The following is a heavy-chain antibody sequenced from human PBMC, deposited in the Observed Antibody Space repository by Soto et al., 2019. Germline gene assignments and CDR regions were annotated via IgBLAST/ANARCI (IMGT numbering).Heavy chain of an antibody. CDR1: GFSFEIYW. V-gene: IGHV3-7*01. J-gene: IGHJ4*02. CDR3: ARENWFYDY. D-gene: IGHD3-10*01. Sequence: EVHLVESGGGLVQPGGSLRLSCAASGFSFEIYWMSWVRQAPGKGLEWVANISPDGSEEYYLDSVKGRFTISRDNAKNSVYLQMNSLVGDDTAVYFCARENWFYDYWGQGTPVTVSS. CDR2: ISPDGSEE.